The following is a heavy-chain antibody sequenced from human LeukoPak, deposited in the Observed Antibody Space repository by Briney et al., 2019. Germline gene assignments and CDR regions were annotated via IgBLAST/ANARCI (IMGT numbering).Heavy chain of an antibody. V-gene: IGHV4-59*01. CDR2: IYYSGST. CDR1: GGSISSYH. Sequence: SETLSLTCTVSGGSISSYHWSWIRQPPWEGLEWIGYIYYSGSTNYNPSLKSRVTISADTSKNQFSLKLRSVTAADTAVYYCARGLYYYDSSVGYWGQGTLVTVSS. J-gene: IGHJ4*02. CDR3: ARGLYYYDSSVGY. D-gene: IGHD3-22*01.